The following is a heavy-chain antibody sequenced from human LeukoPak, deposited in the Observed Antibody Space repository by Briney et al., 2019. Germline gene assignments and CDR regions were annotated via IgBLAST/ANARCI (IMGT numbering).Heavy chain of an antibody. V-gene: IGHV4-59*08. Sequence: SQTLSLTCTVSGGSISSYYWSWIRQPPGKGLEWIGYIYYSGSTNYNPSLKSRVTISVDTSKNQFSLKLSSVTAADTAVYYCARIPGIAARSLKRGAFDIWGQGTMVTVPS. CDR1: GGSISSYY. CDR2: IYYSGST. J-gene: IGHJ3*02. D-gene: IGHD6-6*01. CDR3: ARIPGIAARSLKRGAFDI.